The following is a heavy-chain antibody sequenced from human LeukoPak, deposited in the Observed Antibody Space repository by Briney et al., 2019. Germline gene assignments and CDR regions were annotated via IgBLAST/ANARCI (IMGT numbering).Heavy chain of an antibody. V-gene: IGHV3-11*01. CDR2: ISQSGSTI. CDR3: ARSDWGSHS. Sequence: GGSLRLSCAASGFTFSNYYMTWIRQAAGKGLEWISYISQSGSTIYYADSVRGRFTISRDNAKNSLYLQMNSLRVEDTAVYYCARSDWGSHSWGQGTLVTVSS. J-gene: IGHJ4*02. D-gene: IGHD7-27*01. CDR1: GFTFSNYY.